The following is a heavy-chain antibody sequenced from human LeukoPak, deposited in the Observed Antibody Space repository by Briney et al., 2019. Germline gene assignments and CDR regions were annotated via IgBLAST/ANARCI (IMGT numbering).Heavy chain of an antibody. CDR2: IKSKTDGGTT. CDR1: GFTFSNAW. D-gene: IGHD3-22*01. CDR3: TTVSPWLFPEPFDY. V-gene: IGHV3-15*01. Sequence: PGRSLRLSCAASGFTFSNAWMGWVRQAPGKGLEWVGRIKSKTDGGTTDYAAPVKGRFTISRDDSKNTLYLQMNSLKTEDTAVYYCTTVSPWLFPEPFDYWGQGTLVTVSS. J-gene: IGHJ4*02.